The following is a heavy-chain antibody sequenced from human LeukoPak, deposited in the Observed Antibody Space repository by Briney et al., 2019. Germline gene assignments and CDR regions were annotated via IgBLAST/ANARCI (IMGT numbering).Heavy chain of an antibody. CDR3: ARDCKGNCQSPYYFDY. D-gene: IGHD4-23*01. CDR2: VSAYNVNT. J-gene: IGHJ4*02. CDR1: GYSFIGYG. Sequence: ASVKDSCKAFGYSFIGYGISCVRQAPGQGGEWMGWVSAYNVNTHYAQKLQGRVTMTTDTSSSTAYMELRSLRSDDTAVYYCARDCKGNCQSPYYFDYWGQGTLVTVSS. V-gene: IGHV1-18*01.